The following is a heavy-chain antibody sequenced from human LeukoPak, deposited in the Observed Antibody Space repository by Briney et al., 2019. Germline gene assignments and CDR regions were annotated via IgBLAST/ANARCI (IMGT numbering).Heavy chain of an antibody. D-gene: IGHD6-13*01. CDR1: GFTFSSDA. J-gene: IGHJ4*02. Sequence: PGGSLRLSCAASGFTFSSDAMSWVRQAPGKGLEWVSTISGGGGTTYYSDSVKGRFTISRDNSKNTLFLQMNSLRAEDTAVYYCARVAAAAGYFDYWGQGTLVTVSS. CDR3: ARVAAAAGYFDY. V-gene: IGHV3-23*01. CDR2: ISGGGGTT.